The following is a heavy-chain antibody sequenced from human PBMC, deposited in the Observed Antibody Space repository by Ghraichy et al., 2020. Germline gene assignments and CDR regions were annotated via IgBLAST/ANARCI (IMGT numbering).Heavy chain of an antibody. J-gene: IGHJ6*02. CDR3: ARASTVVRFYYYDGMDV. D-gene: IGHD4-23*01. CDR2: ISSGSKAI. V-gene: IGHV3-48*02. Sequence: GRSLRLSCVGSGFTFSGYNMNWVRQSPGKGLEWVSYISSGSKAIFYADSVKGRFTISRDNAQNSLYLQMNSLRDEDTAVYYCARASTVVRFYYYDGMDVWGQGTTVTVSS. CDR1: GFTFSGYN.